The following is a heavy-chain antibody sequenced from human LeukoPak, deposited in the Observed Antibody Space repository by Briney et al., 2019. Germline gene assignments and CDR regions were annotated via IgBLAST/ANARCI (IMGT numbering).Heavy chain of an antibody. V-gene: IGHV3-7*01. CDR1: GFTFSTYW. J-gene: IGHJ4*02. D-gene: IGHD3-3*01. Sequence: GGSLRLSCAASGFTFSTYWMSWVRQAPGKGLEWVANVKYDGSEKYYVDSVNGRFTISRDNAKNSLYLQMNSLSAEDTAVYYCARAPREWLLGYYFDYWGQGTLVTVSS. CDR2: VKYDGSEK. CDR3: ARAPREWLLGYYFDY.